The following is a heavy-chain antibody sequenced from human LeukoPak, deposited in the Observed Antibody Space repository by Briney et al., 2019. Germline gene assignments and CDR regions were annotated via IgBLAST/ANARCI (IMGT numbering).Heavy chain of an antibody. J-gene: IGHJ4*02. CDR2: ISSSGSTT. CDR1: GFSLSNYW. D-gene: IGHD2-2*01. Sequence: GGSLGLSCAASGFSLSNYWMNWVRQAPGKGLEWVSYISSSGSTTYYADSVKGRFTISRDNSKNTLYLQMNSLRAEDTAVYYCAKEAGIVPARNRLYYFDYWGQGTLVTVSS. CDR3: AKEAGIVPARNRLYYFDY. V-gene: IGHV3-23*01.